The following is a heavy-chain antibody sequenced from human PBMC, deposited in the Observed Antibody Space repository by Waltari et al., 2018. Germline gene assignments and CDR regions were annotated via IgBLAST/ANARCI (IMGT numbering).Heavy chain of an antibody. D-gene: IGHD3-10*01. J-gene: IGHJ6*03. CDR1: GGSISSPY. V-gene: IGHV4-59*11. CDR3: ARVFYYYGSGSYQYYYYYYMDV. CDR2: IYYSGST. Sequence: QVQLQESGPGLVKPSETLSLTCTVSGGSISSPYWSWIRQPPGKGLEWIGYIYYSGSTNYNPSLKSRVTISVDTSKNQFSLKLSSVTAADTAVYYCARVFYYYGSGSYQYYYYYYMDVWGKGTTVTVSS.